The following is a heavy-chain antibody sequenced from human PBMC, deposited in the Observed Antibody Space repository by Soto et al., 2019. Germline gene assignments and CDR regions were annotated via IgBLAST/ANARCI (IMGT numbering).Heavy chain of an antibody. D-gene: IGHD6-13*01. V-gene: IGHV1-69*13. CDR1: GDTFSSYA. CDR2: IIAIFGKA. CDR3: ASTTGYSSSCPYYFDY. Sequence: SVKVSCKASGDTFSSYAISWVRQAPGQGLEWMGGIIAIFGKANYAQKFQGRVTITADESTSTAYMELSSLRSDDTAVYYCASTTGYSSSCPYYFDYWGQGTLVTVSS. J-gene: IGHJ4*02.